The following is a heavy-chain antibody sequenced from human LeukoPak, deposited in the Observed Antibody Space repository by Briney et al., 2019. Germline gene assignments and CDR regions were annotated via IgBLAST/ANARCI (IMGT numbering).Heavy chain of an antibody. CDR2: IYSGGST. J-gene: IGHJ5*02. D-gene: IGHD5-18*01. Sequence: GGSLRLSCAASGFTVSSNFMSWVRQAPGKGLEWVSVIYSGGSTYYADSVKGRFTISRDNSKNTLYLQMNSLRAEDTAVYYCARVARGYSYGTNWFDPWGQGTLVTVSS. CDR1: GFTVSSNF. V-gene: IGHV3-66*02. CDR3: ARVARGYSYGTNWFDP.